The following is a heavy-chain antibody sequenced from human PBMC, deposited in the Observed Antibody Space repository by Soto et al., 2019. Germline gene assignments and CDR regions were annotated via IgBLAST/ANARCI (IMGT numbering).Heavy chain of an antibody. Sequence: QVQLVQSGAEVKKPGASVKVSCKTSGYTFTSYHISWVRQAPGQGLEWMGWISAYNTNTHYAQKFQRRVTMTTDTLTSTAYMALRSLRYDDTAVYYCARDTPPTAYWGPGTLVTVSS. V-gene: IGHV1-18*01. CDR2: ISAYNTNT. CDR3: ARDTPPTAY. CDR1: GYTFTSYH. D-gene: IGHD4-4*01. J-gene: IGHJ4*01.